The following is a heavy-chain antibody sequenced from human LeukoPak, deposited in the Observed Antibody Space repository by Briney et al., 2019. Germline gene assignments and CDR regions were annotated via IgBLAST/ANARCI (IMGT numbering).Heavy chain of an antibody. J-gene: IGHJ6*02. V-gene: IGHV3-23*01. Sequence: GGSLRLSCAASGFTFSSYAMSWVRQAPGKGLEWVSAISGSGGSTYYADSVKGRFTISRDNSKNTLYLQMNSLRAEDTAVYYCAKDHEYCGSTSCSYYYYGMDVWGQGTTVTVSS. CDR1: GFTFSSYA. D-gene: IGHD2-2*01. CDR2: ISGSGGST. CDR3: AKDHEYCGSTSCSYYYYGMDV.